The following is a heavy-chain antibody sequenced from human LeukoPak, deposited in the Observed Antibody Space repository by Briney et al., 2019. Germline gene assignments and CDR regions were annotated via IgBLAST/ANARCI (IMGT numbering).Heavy chain of an antibody. CDR2: ISGDTTYI. Sequence: GGYLRLSCAASGFTFSSYTMHWVRQIPGERPEWVSSISGDTTYIYYADSIKGRFTISRDNTNTSLFLQMNSLRAEDTATYFCARRGTDASFSFFDVWGQGTMVTVSS. V-gene: IGHV3-21*01. D-gene: IGHD1-1*01. CDR1: GFTFSSYT. J-gene: IGHJ3*01. CDR3: ARRGTDASFSFFDV.